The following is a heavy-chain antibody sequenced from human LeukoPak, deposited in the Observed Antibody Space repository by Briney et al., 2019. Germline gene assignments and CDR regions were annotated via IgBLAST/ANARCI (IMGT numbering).Heavy chain of an antibody. V-gene: IGHV4-39*01. CDR1: GVSISSSSNY. Sequence: PSETLSLTCTVSGVSISSSSNYWGWIRQPPGKGLEWIGHIYYSGSTYYNASLKGRVTISVDTSKNQFSQELRSVTAADTAVYYCARLGVGYNFGYPYYYYMDVWGKGTTVTVSS. CDR3: ARLGVGYNFGYPYYYYMDV. D-gene: IGHD5-18*01. CDR2: IYYSGST. J-gene: IGHJ6*03.